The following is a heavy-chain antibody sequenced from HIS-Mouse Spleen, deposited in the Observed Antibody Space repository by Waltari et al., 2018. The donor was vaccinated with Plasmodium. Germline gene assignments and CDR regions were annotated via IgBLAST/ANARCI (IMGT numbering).Heavy chain of an antibody. J-gene: IGHJ4*02. CDR2: ISYDGSNK. D-gene: IGHD3-16*01. V-gene: IGHV3-30*18. CDR1: GFNSRSYG. Sequence: QVQLVESGGGVAQPGRALSHSCAASGFNSRSYGMHWVRQAPGKGLEWVAVISYDGSNKYYADSVKGRFTISRDNSKNTLYLQMNSLRAEDTAVYYCAKAQGVINFDYWGQGTLVTVSS. CDR3: AKAQGVINFDY.